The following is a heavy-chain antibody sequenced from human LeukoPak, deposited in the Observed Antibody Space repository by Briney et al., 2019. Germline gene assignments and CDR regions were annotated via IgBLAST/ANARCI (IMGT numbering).Heavy chain of an antibody. CDR2: IYYSGST. V-gene: IGHV4-59*01. J-gene: IGHJ6*02. D-gene: IGHD6-25*01. Sequence: SETLSLTSTVSGGSISSYYWSWIRPPPGQGLEWSGYIYYSGSTNYNPSLKSRVTISVDTSKNQFSLKLSSVTAADTAVYYCARAVASGYYYYGMDVWGQGTTVTVSS. CDR1: GGSISSYY. CDR3: ARAVASGYYYYGMDV.